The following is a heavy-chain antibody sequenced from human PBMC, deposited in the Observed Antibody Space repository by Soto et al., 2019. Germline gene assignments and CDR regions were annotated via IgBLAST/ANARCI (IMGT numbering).Heavy chain of an antibody. V-gene: IGHV1-2*04. D-gene: IGHD3-9*01. CDR3: ARAPDILTGYSFDY. Sequence: ASVKVSCKASGYTFTGYYMHWVRQAPGQRLEWMGWINPNSGGTTYAQKFQGWVTMTRDTSISTAYMELSRLTYDDTAVYFCARAPDILTGYSFDYWGQGTLVTVSS. J-gene: IGHJ4*02. CDR2: INPNSGGT. CDR1: GYTFTGYY.